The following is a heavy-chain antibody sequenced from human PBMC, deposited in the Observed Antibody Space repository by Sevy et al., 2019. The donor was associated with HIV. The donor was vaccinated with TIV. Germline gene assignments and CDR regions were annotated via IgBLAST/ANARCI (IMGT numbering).Heavy chain of an antibody. V-gene: IGHV4-39*01. CDR1: DDSISSSNYF. Sequence: SETLSLTCSVSDDSISSSNYFWGWIRQPPGKGLEWIGSIYYTATTYYNPSLKSRFTLSVDTSKKQFSLKLSSVTAADTALYYCARHGSWSFYFDYWGQGILVTVSS. J-gene: IGHJ4*02. CDR3: ARHGSWSFYFDY. D-gene: IGHD6-13*01. CDR2: IYYTATT.